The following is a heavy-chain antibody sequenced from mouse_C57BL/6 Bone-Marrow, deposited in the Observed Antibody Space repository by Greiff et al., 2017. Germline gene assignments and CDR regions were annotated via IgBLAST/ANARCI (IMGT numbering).Heavy chain of an antibody. CDR2: IYPGDGDT. D-gene: IGHD2-3*01. CDR3: ARKRWLLRNWYFDV. V-gene: IGHV1-82*01. CDR1: GYAFSSSW. Sequence: QVQLQQSGPELVKPGASVKISCKASGYAFSSSWMNWVKQRPGKGLEWIGRIYPGDGDTNYNGKFKGKATLTADKSSSTAYMQLSSLTSEDSAVYFCARKRWLLRNWYFDVWGTGTTVTVSS. J-gene: IGHJ1*03.